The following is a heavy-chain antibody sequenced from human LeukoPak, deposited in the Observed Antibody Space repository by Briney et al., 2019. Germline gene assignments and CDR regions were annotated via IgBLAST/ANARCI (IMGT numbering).Heavy chain of an antibody. D-gene: IGHD6-13*01. CDR3: ASETPYTSSIVGFDY. CDR1: GFPFSDYY. V-gene: IGHV3-11*01. CDR2: ISSSGSTI. Sequence: GSLGLSCAASGFPFSDYYMSWIRQAPGKRLEWVSYISSSGSTIYYADSVKGRFTISRDNAKNSLYLQMNSLRAEDTAVYYCASETPYTSSIVGFDYWGQGTLVTVSS. J-gene: IGHJ4*02.